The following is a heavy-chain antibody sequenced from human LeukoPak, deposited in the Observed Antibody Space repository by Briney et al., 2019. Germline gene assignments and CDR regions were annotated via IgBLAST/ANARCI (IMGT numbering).Heavy chain of an antibody. J-gene: IGHJ5*02. Sequence: ASVKVSCKASGGTFSSYAISWVRQAPGQGLEWMGWMNPKTGDTGYGQKFQGRVNMSADTSISTAYLEVSSLRSQDTAVYYCARRYRSGSFFVWFDPWGQGTQVTVSA. CDR3: ARRYRSGSFFVWFDP. CDR2: MNPKTGDT. CDR1: GGTFSSYA. D-gene: IGHD6-19*01. V-gene: IGHV1-8*02.